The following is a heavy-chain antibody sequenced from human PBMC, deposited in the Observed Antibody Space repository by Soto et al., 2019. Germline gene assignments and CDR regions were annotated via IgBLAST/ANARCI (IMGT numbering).Heavy chain of an antibody. D-gene: IGHD4-4*01. CDR1: GYTFTSYD. J-gene: IGHJ5*02. CDR2: MNPNSGNT. CDR3: AREGADSNYSYNWFDP. Sequence: ASVKVSCKASGYTFTSYDINWVRQATGQGLEWMGWMNPNSGNTGYAQKFQGRVTMTRNTSISTAYMELSSLRSEDTAVYYCAREGADSNYSYNWFDPWGQGTLVTVSS. V-gene: IGHV1-8*01.